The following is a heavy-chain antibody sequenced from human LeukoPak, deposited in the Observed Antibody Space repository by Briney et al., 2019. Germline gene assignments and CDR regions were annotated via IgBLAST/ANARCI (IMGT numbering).Heavy chain of an antibody. V-gene: IGHV4-4*02. CDR2: IYHSGST. J-gene: IGHJ4*02. D-gene: IGHD3-10*01. CDR1: GGSLSSRMW. Sequence: PSETLSPTCAVSGGSLSSRMWWSWVRQPPGKGLEWIGEIYHSGSTNYNPSLKSRVTISVDKSNNQFSLKLSSVTAADTAVYYCATVSAFFYDSGSYYTFDYWGQGTLVTVSS. CDR3: ATVSAFFYDSGSYYTFDY.